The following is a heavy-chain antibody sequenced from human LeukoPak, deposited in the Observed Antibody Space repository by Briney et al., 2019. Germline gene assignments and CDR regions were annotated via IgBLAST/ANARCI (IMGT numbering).Heavy chain of an antibody. V-gene: IGHV4-34*01. Sequence: PSETLSLTCAVYGGSFSGYYWSWIRQPPGKGLEWIGEINHSGSTNYNPSLKSRVTISVDTSKNQFSLKLTSVTAADTAVYYCARHGSRVLDYWGQGTLVTVSS. J-gene: IGHJ4*02. CDR2: INHSGST. D-gene: IGHD1-26*01. CDR3: ARHGSRVLDY. CDR1: GGSFSGYY.